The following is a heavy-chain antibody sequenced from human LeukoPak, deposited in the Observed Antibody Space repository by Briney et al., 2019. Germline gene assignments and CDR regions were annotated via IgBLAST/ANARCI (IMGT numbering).Heavy chain of an antibody. Sequence: GGSLRLSCAASGFTFSSYGMSWVRQAPGKGLEWVSAISGSGGSTYYADPVKGRFTISRDNSKNTLYLQMNSLRAENTAVYYCAKDGHYYGSGYMDVWGKGTTVTISS. CDR2: ISGSGGST. J-gene: IGHJ6*03. CDR3: AKDGHYYGSGYMDV. CDR1: GFTFSSYG. V-gene: IGHV3-23*01. D-gene: IGHD3-10*01.